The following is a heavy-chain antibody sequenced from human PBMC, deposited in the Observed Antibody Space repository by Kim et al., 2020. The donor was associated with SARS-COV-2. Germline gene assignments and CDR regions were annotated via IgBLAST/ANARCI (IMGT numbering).Heavy chain of an antibody. CDR2: IDPSDSYT. D-gene: IGHD3-10*01. V-gene: IGHV5-10-1*01. J-gene: IGHJ4*02. CDR3: ARWDYYGSGSYYIFDY. Sequence: GESLKISCKGSGYSFTSYWISWVRQMPGKGLEWMGRIDPSDSYTNYSPSFQGHVTISADKSISTAYLQWSSLKASDTAMYYCARWDYYGSGSYYIFDYWGQGTLVTVSS. CDR1: GYSFTSYW.